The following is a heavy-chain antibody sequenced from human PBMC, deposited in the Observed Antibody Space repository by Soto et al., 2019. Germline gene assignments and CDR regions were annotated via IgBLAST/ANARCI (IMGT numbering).Heavy chain of an antibody. CDR1: GFTFSSYA. J-gene: IGHJ3*02. CDR2: ISYDGSNK. V-gene: IGHV3-30-3*01. Sequence: GGSLRLSCAASGFTFSSYAMHWVRQAPGKGLEWVAVISYDGSNKYYADSVKGRFTISRDNSKNTLYLQMNSLRAEDTAVYYCARGFYDILTGLDAFDIWGQGTMVTVSS. D-gene: IGHD3-9*01. CDR3: ARGFYDILTGLDAFDI.